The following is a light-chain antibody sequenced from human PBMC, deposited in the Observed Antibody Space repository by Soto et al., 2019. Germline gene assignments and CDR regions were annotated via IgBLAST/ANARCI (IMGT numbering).Light chain of an antibody. CDR3: QSYDSTLSARYV. Sequence: APGQRVNISCTGSSSNIGANYDVHWYQQRPGTAPKLLIFGNSNRPSGVPDRFSGSKSGTSASLAITGLQAEDEGDYYCQSYDSTLSARYVFGTGTKVTVL. CDR2: GNS. CDR1: SSNIGANYD. J-gene: IGLJ1*01. V-gene: IGLV1-40*01.